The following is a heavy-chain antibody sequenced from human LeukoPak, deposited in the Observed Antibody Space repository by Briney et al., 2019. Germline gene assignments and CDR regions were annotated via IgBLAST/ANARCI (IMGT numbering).Heavy chain of an antibody. CDR2: IKQDGSEK. CDR1: GFTFSSYW. CDR3: ARDLPQLIAAEYGMDV. D-gene: IGHD6-25*01. V-gene: IGHV3-7*01. Sequence: GGSLRLSCAASGFTFSSYWMSWVRQAPGKGLEWVANIKQDGSEKYYVDSVKGRFTISRDNAKNSLYLQMNSLRAEDTAVYYCARDLPQLIAAEYGMDVWGQGTTVTVSS. J-gene: IGHJ6*02.